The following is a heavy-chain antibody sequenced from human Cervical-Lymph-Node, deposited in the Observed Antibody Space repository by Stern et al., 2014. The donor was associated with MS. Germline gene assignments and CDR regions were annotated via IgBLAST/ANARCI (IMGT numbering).Heavy chain of an antibody. D-gene: IGHD3-3*01. CDR1: GFAFDDYA. Sequence: EVQLVESGGGLVQPGRSLRLSCAAAGFAFDDYAMHWVRQAPGKGLEWVSGISWSGTKIGYADSVKGRFTISRDNAKNSRFLQMNNLRAEDTALYYCATANYEFGYYGMDVWGQGTAVTVS. CDR2: ISWSGTKI. J-gene: IGHJ6*02. V-gene: IGHV3-9*01. CDR3: ATANYEFGYYGMDV.